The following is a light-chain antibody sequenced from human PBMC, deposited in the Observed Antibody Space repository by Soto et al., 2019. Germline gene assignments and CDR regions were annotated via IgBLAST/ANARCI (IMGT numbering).Light chain of an antibody. J-gene: IGKJ2*01. Sequence: DIVMTQSPLSLPVTPGEPASISCRSSQSLLHSNGYNYLDWYLQKPGQSPQLLIYLGSNRSSGAPDRFSGSGSGTDFTLKISRVEAEDVGVYYCMQALQTPLTFGQGTKVDIK. CDR2: LGS. CDR3: MQALQTPLT. V-gene: IGKV2-28*01. CDR1: QSLLHSNGYNY.